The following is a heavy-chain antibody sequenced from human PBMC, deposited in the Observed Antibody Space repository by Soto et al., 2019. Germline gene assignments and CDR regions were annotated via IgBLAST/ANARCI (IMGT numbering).Heavy chain of an antibody. J-gene: IGHJ4*02. CDR3: ARDRGSGWCDY. D-gene: IGHD6-19*01. CDR2: IYYSGST. CDR1: GGSISSYY. V-gene: IGHV4-59*01. Sequence: QVQLQESGPGLVKPSETLSLTCTVSGGSISSYYWSWIRQPPGKGLEWIGYIYYSGSTNYNPSLKSRVTISVDTSKNQFSLKLSSVTAADTAVYYCARDRGSGWCDYWGQGTLVTVSS.